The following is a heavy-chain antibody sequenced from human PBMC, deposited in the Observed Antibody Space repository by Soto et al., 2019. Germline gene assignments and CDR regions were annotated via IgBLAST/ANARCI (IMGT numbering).Heavy chain of an antibody. Sequence: GGSLRLSCAASGFTFSSYAMSWVRQAPGKGLEWVSAISGSGGSTYYADSVKGRFTISRDNSKNTLYLQMNSLRAEDTAVYYCAKDKRSITIVGVVNYGMDVWGQGTTVTVSS. CDR1: GFTFSSYA. CDR2: ISGSGGST. CDR3: AKDKRSITIVGVVNYGMDV. V-gene: IGHV3-23*01. D-gene: IGHD3-3*01. J-gene: IGHJ6*02.